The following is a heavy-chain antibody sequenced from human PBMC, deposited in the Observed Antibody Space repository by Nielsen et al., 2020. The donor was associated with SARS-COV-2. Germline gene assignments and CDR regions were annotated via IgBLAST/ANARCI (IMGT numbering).Heavy chain of an antibody. Sequence: LRLSCTVSGGSISSGGYYWSWIRRHPGKGLEWIGYIYYSGSTYYNPSLKSRVTISVDTSKNQFSLKLSSVTAADTAVYYCAGIEYEGYYYYYYYMDVWGKGTTVTVSS. V-gene: IGHV4-31*03. CDR2: IYYSGST. CDR1: GGSISSGGYY. CDR3: AGIEYEGYYYYYYYMDV. J-gene: IGHJ6*03. D-gene: IGHD6-6*01.